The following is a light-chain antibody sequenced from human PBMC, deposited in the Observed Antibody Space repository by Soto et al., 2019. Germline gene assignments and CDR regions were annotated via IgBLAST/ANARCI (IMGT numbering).Light chain of an antibody. J-gene: IGLJ1*01. Sequence: QSALTQPRSVSGSPGQSVPISCTGTSSDVGGYSYVSWFQQHPGKAPKLMIYDVSKRPSGVPDRFSGSKSGNTASLTISGLQAEDEADYYCCSFAGSYALYVFGTGTKLTVL. V-gene: IGLV2-11*01. CDR3: CSFAGSYALYV. CDR1: SSDVGGYSY. CDR2: DVS.